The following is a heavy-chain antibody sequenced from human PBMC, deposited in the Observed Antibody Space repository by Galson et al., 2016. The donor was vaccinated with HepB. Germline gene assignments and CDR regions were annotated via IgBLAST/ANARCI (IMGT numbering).Heavy chain of an antibody. V-gene: IGHV3-9*01. Sequence: SLRLSCAASGFVFHEFAIHWVRQVPGKGLQWVSGIGWNSGNSAYEDSVKGRFTISRDNGKSSLYLQMDSLRAEDTAVYYCVKATLASVTGRVAFDLWGQGTMVTVSS. J-gene: IGHJ3*01. D-gene: IGHD1-14*01. CDR2: IGWNSGNS. CDR3: VKATLASVTGRVAFDL. CDR1: GFVFHEFA.